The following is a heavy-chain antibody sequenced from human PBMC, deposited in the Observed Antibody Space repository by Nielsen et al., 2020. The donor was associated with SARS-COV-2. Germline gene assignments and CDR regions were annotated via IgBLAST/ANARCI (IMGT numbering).Heavy chain of an antibody. CDR1: GGSISSSS. J-gene: IGHJ6*02. CDR2: ISYDGSNK. CDR3: AKVFRSNSDYDILTGRPYYYYYGMDV. V-gene: IGHV3-30*18. D-gene: IGHD3-9*01. Sequence: LSLTCTVSGGSISSSSYYWGWIRQAPGKGLEWVAVISYDGSNKYYADSVKGRFTISRDNSKNTLYLQMNSLRAEDTAVYYCAKVFRSNSDYDILTGRPYYYYYGMDVWGQGTTVTVSS.